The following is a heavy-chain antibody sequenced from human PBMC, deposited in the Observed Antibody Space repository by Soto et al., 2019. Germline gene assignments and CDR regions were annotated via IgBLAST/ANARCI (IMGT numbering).Heavy chain of an antibody. V-gene: IGHV1-46*01. CDR2: INPSGGST. D-gene: IGHD3-22*01. J-gene: IGHJ4*02. CDR3: ARDYYDSSATFDS. Sequence: ASVKVSCKASGYTFTGYYMHWVRQAPGQGLEWMGWINPSGGSTNYAQKFQGRVTMTRDTSTSTVYMELSSLRSEDTAVYYCARDYYDSSATFDSWGQGTLVTVSS. CDR1: GYTFTGYY.